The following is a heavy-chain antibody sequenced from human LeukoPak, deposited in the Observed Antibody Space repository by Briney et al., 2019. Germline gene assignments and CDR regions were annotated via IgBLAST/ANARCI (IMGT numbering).Heavy chain of an antibody. Sequence: SETLSLTCAVSGGSISSSNWWSWVRQPPGKGLEWIGEIYHSGSTNYNPSLKSRVTISVDTSKNQFSLKLSSVTAADTAVYYCARAHDYLTYYFDYWGQGTLVTVSS. J-gene: IGHJ4*02. CDR1: GGSISSSNW. V-gene: IGHV4-4*02. CDR2: IYHSGST. CDR3: ARAHDYLTYYFDY. D-gene: IGHD4-11*01.